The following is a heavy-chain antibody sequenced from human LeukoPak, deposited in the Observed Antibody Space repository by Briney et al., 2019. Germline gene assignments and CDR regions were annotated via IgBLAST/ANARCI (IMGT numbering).Heavy chain of an antibody. Sequence: GGSLRLSCATSGFTFSSYAMSWVRQAPGKGLEWVSAISGSGGSTYYADSVKGRFTISRDNSKNTLYLQMNSLRAEDTAVYYCAKSESAGDYYFDYWGQGTLVTVSS. CDR1: GFTFSSYA. CDR2: ISGSGGST. V-gene: IGHV3-23*01. D-gene: IGHD3-10*01. J-gene: IGHJ4*02. CDR3: AKSESAGDYYFDY.